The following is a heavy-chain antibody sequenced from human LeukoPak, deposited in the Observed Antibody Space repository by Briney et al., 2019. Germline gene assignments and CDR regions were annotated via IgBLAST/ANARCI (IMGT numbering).Heavy chain of an antibody. J-gene: IGHJ4*03. D-gene: IGHD3-22*01. Sequence: GGSLTHFCAASGFTFSSYGLHWVRQAPGKGLEWVAMTSFDGSYKNYADSVKGRFSISRDNSKNRLYLQMNSLRAEDTAVYYCAKEFSGYLASFEYWGNRVIVSVSS. CDR3: AKEFSGYLASFEY. CDR1: GFTFSSYG. CDR2: TSFDGSYK. V-gene: IGHV3-30*18.